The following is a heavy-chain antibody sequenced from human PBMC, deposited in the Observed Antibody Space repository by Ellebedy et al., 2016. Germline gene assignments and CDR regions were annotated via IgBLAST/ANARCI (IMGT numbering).Heavy chain of an antibody. V-gene: IGHV5-51*01. D-gene: IGHD2-2*01. CDR3: ARLDIVVVPSGVVGLDY. Sequence: GESLKISCKGSGYSFTSYWIGWVRQMPGKGLEWMGIIYPSDSDTRYSPSFQGQVTISADKSISTAYLQWSSLKASDTAMYYCARLDIVVVPSGVVGLDYWGQGTLVTVPS. CDR1: GYSFTSYW. J-gene: IGHJ4*02. CDR2: IYPSDSDT.